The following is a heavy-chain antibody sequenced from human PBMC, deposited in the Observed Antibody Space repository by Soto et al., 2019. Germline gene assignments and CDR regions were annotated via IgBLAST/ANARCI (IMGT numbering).Heavy chain of an antibody. CDR3: TRARLVIRYGGIDS. CDR2: IYYSGST. V-gene: IGHV4-30-4*01. D-gene: IGHD3-9*01. Sequence: SETLSLTCTVSGGSISIGDYYLTWIRQPPGKGLEWIGSIYYSGSTSYNPSLKSRVTISVDTSKNLFSLELTSVTAADTAVYYCTRARLVIRYGGIDSWGQGTLVTVSS. CDR1: GGSISIGDYY. J-gene: IGHJ4*02.